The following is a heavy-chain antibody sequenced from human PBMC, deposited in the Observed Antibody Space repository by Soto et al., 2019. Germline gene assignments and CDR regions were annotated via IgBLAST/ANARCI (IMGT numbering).Heavy chain of an antibody. CDR1: GFTFSSYG. Sequence: EVQLVESGGGLVKPGGSLRLSCAASGFTFSSYGMNWVRQAPGKGLEWVSSISSSSSYIYYANSVQGRFPMPRENAKNSVSLPKNRPGAEATAVYYCGRVGGRRGGGYFDLWGRGTLVTVSS. D-gene: IGHD2-15*01. V-gene: IGHV3-21*01. J-gene: IGHJ2*01. CDR2: ISSSSSYI. CDR3: GRVGGRRGGGYFDL.